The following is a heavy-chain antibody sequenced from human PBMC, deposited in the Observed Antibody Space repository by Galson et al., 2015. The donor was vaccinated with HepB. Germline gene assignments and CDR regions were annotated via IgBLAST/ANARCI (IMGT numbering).Heavy chain of an antibody. J-gene: IGHJ4*02. CDR2: IWNDGSTK. CDR3: AKPPYGDSGHWWYFDY. CDR1: GFILSNYG. V-gene: IGHV3-33*06. Sequence: SLRLSCAASGFILSNYGIHWVRQPPGKGLEWVAGIWNDGSTKYNADPVKGRFTVSRDSSKNTLYLQMNSLRADDTAVYYCAKPPYGDSGHWWYFDYWGQGTLVTVSS. D-gene: IGHD4-17*01.